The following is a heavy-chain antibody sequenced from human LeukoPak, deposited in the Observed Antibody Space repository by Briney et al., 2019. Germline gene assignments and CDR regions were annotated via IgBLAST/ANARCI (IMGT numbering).Heavy chain of an antibody. V-gene: IGHV3-74*01. Sequence: GGSLKLSFAASGFSFSTYWMNWVRQAPGQGLVWVSRLHSDGSSTIYADSVKGRFTISRDTAENTLYLEMNSLRAEDTAVYYCASGGRLGSLDYSGQGILVTVSS. CDR3: ASGGRLGSLDY. CDR2: LHSDGSST. CDR1: GFSFSTYW. D-gene: IGHD7-27*01. J-gene: IGHJ4*02.